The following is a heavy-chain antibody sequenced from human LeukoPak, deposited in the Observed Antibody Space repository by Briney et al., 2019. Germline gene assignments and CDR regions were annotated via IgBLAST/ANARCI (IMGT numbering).Heavy chain of an antibody. Sequence: SETLSLTCTVAGYSISSGYYWGWIRQPPGKGLEWIGNFYHSGLTYYNPSLKSRVTISVDTSKNQFSLQLNSVTPEDTAVYYCARDLKKMGVVRGVKGFDYWGQGTLVTVSS. CDR2: FYHSGLT. CDR3: ARDLKKMGVVRGVKGFDY. CDR1: GYSISSGYY. D-gene: IGHD3-10*01. J-gene: IGHJ4*02. V-gene: IGHV4-38-2*02.